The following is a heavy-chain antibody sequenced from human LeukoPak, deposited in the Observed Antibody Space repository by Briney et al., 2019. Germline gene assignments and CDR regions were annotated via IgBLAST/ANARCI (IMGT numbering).Heavy chain of an antibody. CDR2: IIPIFGTA. D-gene: IGHD7-27*01. CDR1: GGTFSSYA. J-gene: IGHJ2*01. CDR3: ARDGRLGTPGWYFDL. V-gene: IGHV1-69*06. Sequence: ASVKVSCKASGGTFSSYAISWVRQAPGQGLEWMGGIIPIFGTANYAQKFQGRVTITADKSTSTAYMELSSLRSEDTAVYYCARDGRLGTPGWYFDLWGRGTLVTVSS.